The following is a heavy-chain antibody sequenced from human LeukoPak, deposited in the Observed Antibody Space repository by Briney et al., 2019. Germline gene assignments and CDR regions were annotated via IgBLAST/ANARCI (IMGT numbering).Heavy chain of an antibody. CDR1: GLTFSSYG. CDR2: IWYDGSNK. V-gene: IGHV3-33*06. J-gene: IGHJ3*02. Sequence: PGGSLRLSCAASGLTFSSYGMHWVRQAPGKGLEWVAVIWYDGSNKYYADSVKGRFTISRDNSKNTLYLQMNSLRAEDTAVYYCAKDEGRGIYYDSISAFDIWGQGTMVTVSS. D-gene: IGHD3-22*01. CDR3: AKDEGRGIYYDSISAFDI.